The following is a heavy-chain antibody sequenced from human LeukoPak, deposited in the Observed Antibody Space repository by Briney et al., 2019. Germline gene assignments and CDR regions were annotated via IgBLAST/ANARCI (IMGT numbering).Heavy chain of an antibody. D-gene: IGHD4-11*01. CDR2: IYSGGST. Sequence: GGSLRLSCAASGFTVSSNYMSWVRQAPGKGLEWVSVIYSGGSTYYADSVKGRFTISRDNSKNTLYLQMNSLRAEDTAVYYCAKKKTDYSYPSSFDYWGQGTLVTVSS. CDR3: AKKKTDYSYPSSFDY. CDR1: GFTVSSNY. J-gene: IGHJ4*02. V-gene: IGHV3-66*01.